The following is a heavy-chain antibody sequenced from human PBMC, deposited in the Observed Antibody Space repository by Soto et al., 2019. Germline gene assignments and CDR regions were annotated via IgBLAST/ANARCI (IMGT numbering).Heavy chain of an antibody. CDR1: GYTFTSYV. D-gene: IGHD3-16*01. J-gene: IGHJ4*02. Sequence: VQLVQSGGEVKKPGASVKVSYKASGYTFTSYVITWVRQAPGQGLEWMGWISSYNGNTNSAQKFQGRVTMTTDTSTNTAYMELRSLRSDDMAIYYCARGGGEFDFWGQGTLVTVSS. V-gene: IGHV1-18*03. CDR3: ARGGGEFDF. CDR2: ISSYNGNT.